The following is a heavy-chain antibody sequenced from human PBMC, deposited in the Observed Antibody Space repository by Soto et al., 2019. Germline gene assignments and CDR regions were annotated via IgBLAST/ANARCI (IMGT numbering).Heavy chain of an antibody. CDR3: AGDGIAAACTYYYGMDV. Sequence: QVQLVQSGAEVKKPGASVKVSCKASGYTFTSYGISWVRQAPGQGLEWMGWISAYNGNTNYAQKLQGRVTMTTNTSTSTAYMEVRSLRSDDTAVYYCAGDGIAAACTYYYGMDVWGQGTTVTVFS. D-gene: IGHD6-13*01. V-gene: IGHV1-18*04. CDR2: ISAYNGNT. CDR1: GYTFTSYG. J-gene: IGHJ6*02.